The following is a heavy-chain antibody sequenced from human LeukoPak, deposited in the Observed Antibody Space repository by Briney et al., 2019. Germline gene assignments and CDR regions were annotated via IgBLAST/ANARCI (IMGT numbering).Heavy chain of an antibody. D-gene: IGHD5-18*01. CDR3: ARLDTAMARYGMDV. J-gene: IGHJ6*02. CDR2: IYYSGST. CDR1: GGSISGSSYY. Sequence: PSETLSLTCTVSGGSISGSSYYWGWIRQPPGKGLEWIGSIYYSGSTYYNPSLKSRVTISVDTSKNQFSLKLNSVTATDTAVYYCARLDTAMARYGMDVWGQGTTVTVSS. V-gene: IGHV4-39*01.